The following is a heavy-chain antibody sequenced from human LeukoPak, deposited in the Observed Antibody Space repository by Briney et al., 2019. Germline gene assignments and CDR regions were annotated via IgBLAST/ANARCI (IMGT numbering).Heavy chain of an antibody. CDR2: IVVGSGNT. J-gene: IGHJ4*02. CDR3: AADPSYSSGYRYYFDY. CDR1: GFTFLSSA. Sequence: GASVKVSCQTSGFTFLSSAVQWVRQARGQRLEWIGWIVVGSGNTNYAQKFQERVTITRDMSTSTAYMELSSLRSEDTAVYYCAADPSYSSGYRYYFDYWGQGTLVTVSS. V-gene: IGHV1-58*01. D-gene: IGHD3-22*01.